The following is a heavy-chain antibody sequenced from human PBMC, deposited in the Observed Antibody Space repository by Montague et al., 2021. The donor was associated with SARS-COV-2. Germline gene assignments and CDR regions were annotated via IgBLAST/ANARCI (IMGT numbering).Heavy chain of an antibody. CDR1: GDSINNSRYY. CDR3: ARLESTRGVIIRGAFHI. CDR2: IYYSGSA. D-gene: IGHD3-10*01. V-gene: IGHV4-39*01. Sequence: SETLSLTCSVSGDSINNSRYYWGWIRQPPGKGLEWIGTIYYSGSAYYXPSLESRVTISVDTSKDQFSLKLNSVTATDTAVYYCARLESTRGVIIRGAFHIWGQGTKVTVSS. J-gene: IGHJ3*02.